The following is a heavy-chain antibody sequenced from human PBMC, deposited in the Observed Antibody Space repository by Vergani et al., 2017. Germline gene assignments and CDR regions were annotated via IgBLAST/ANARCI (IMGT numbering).Heavy chain of an antibody. V-gene: IGHV1-3*01. J-gene: IGHJ6*02. Sequence: QVQLVQSGAEVKKPGASVKVSCKASGYTFTSYAMHWVRQAPGQRLEWMGWINAGNGNTKYSQKFQGRVTITRDTSASTADMGLSSLIAEDTSVYYCARARYRRGVDYYYCMDVWGQGTTVTVSS. CDR1: GYTFTSYA. CDR3: ARARYRRGVDYYYCMDV. CDR2: INAGNGNT. D-gene: IGHD2-15*01.